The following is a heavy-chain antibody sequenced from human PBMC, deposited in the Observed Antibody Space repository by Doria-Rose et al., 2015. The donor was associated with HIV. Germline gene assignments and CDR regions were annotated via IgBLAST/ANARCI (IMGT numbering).Heavy chain of an antibody. CDR2: IFSDDGR. J-gene: IGHJ4*02. Sequence: QESGPVLVKPTETLTLTCTVSGVSLSSPGMGVSWIRQPPGKALEWLANIFSDDGRSYQTSLKSRLTISRRTSKSQVVLTMTDMDPVDTATYYCARIKSSRWYHKYYFDFWGQGTLVIVSA. CDR1: GVSLSSPGMG. D-gene: IGHD6-13*01. CDR3: ARIKSSRWYHKYYFDF. V-gene: IGHV2-26*01.